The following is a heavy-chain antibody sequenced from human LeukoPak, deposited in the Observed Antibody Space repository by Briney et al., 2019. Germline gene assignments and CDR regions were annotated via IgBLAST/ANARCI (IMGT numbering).Heavy chain of an antibody. CDR1: GFTFSSYS. CDR3: AKDIAAAGTESFDY. D-gene: IGHD6-13*01. Sequence: GGSLRLSCAASGFTFSSYSMNWVRQAPGKGLEWGAVISYDGSNKYYADSVKGRFTISRDNSKSTLYLQMNSLRAEDTAVYYCAKDIAAAGTESFDYWGQGTLVTVSS. J-gene: IGHJ4*02. V-gene: IGHV3-30*18. CDR2: ISYDGSNK.